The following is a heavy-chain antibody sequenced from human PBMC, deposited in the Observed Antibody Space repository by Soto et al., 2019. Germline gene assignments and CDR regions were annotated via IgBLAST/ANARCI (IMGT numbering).Heavy chain of an antibody. CDR2: ISWNSGSI. CDR3: AKDLLLFGVVSSPFYGMDV. Sequence: HPGGSLRLSCAASGFTFDDYAMHWVRQAPGKGLEWVSGISWNSGSIGYADSVKGRFTISRDNAKNSLYLQMNSLRAEDTALYYCAKDLLLFGVVSSPFYGMDVWGQGTTVTVAS. D-gene: IGHD3-3*01. V-gene: IGHV3-9*01. J-gene: IGHJ6*02. CDR1: GFTFDDYA.